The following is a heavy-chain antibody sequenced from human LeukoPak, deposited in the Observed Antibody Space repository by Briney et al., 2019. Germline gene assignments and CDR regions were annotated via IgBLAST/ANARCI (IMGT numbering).Heavy chain of an antibody. CDR1: GYTFTSYD. V-gene: IGHV1-8*01. Sequence: ASVKVSCKASGYTFTSYDINWVRQATGQGLEWMGWMNPNSGNTGYAQKFQGRVTMTRNTSISTAYMELSSLRSEATAVYYCARPMTRRNNWFDPWGQGTLVTVSS. CDR3: ARPMTRRNNWFDP. CDR2: MNPNSGNT. D-gene: IGHD3-22*01. J-gene: IGHJ5*02.